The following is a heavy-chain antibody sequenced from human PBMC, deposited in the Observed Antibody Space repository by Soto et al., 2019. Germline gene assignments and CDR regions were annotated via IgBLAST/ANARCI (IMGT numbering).Heavy chain of an antibody. CDR3: ARVFALCSGGSCYTYYFDY. J-gene: IGHJ4*02. Sequence: SETLSLTCTVSGGSISSYYWSWIRQPPGKGLEWIGYIYYSGSTNYNPSLKSRVTISVDTSKNQFSLKLSSVTAADTAVYYCARVFALCSGGSCYTYYFDYWGQGTLVTVSS. D-gene: IGHD2-15*01. CDR1: GGSISSYY. V-gene: IGHV4-59*01. CDR2: IYYSGST.